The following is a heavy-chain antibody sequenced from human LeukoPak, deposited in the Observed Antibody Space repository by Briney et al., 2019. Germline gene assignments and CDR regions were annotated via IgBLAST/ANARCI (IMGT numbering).Heavy chain of an antibody. D-gene: IGHD2-21*02. CDR1: GFTFSSHG. CDR3: ARDYCGGDCYVDY. J-gene: IGHJ4*02. CDR2: LWYDGRTK. V-gene: IGHV3-33*08. Sequence: PGRSLRLSCAASGFTFSSHGMHWVRQAPGKGLEWVAVLWYDGRTKYYAESVKGRFTISRDNSKNTLYLQMNSLRAEDTAVYYCARDYCGGDCYVDYWGQGTLVTVSP.